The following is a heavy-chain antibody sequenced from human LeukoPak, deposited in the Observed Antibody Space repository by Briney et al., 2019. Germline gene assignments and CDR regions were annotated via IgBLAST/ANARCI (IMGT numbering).Heavy chain of an antibody. CDR1: GYTLTELS. D-gene: IGHD3-10*01. V-gene: IGHV1-24*01. CDR2: FDPEDGET. J-gene: IGHJ1*01. CDR3: ATDPILLWFGDHKYFQH. Sequence: ASVKVSCKVSGYTLTELSMHWVRQAPGKGLEWMGGFDPEDGETIYAQKSQGRVTMTEDTSTDTAYMELSSLRSEDTAVYYCATDPILLWFGDHKYFQHWGQGTLVTVSS.